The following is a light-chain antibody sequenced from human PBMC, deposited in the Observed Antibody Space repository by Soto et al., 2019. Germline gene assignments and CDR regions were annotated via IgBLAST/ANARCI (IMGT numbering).Light chain of an antibody. Sequence: DIQMTQSPSTLSAYVGDTVTITCRASQRISGWLAWHQQKPGKAPKLLIYDASSLESGVPSRFSGSGSGTEFTLTISSLQPDDFATYYCQQYNSYRTFGQGTKVDI. CDR1: QRISGW. CDR3: QQYNSYRT. V-gene: IGKV1-5*01. J-gene: IGKJ1*01. CDR2: DAS.